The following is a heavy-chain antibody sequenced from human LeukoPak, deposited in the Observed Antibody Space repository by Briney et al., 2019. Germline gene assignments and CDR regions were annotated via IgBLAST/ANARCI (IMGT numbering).Heavy chain of an antibody. CDR1: GGSFSGYY. D-gene: IGHD7-27*01. J-gene: IGHJ4*02. CDR3: ARDGDQTGYFDY. CDR2: INHSGST. V-gene: IGHV4-34*01. Sequence: SETLSLTCAVYGGSFSGYYWSWIRQPPGKGLEWIGEINHSGSTNYNPSLKSRVTISVDTSKNQFSLKLSSVTAADTAVYYCARDGDQTGYFDYWGQGTLVTVSS.